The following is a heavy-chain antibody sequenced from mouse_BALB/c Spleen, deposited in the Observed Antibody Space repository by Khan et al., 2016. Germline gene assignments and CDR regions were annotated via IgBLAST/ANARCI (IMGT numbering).Heavy chain of an antibody. J-gene: IGHJ4*01. CDR2: IFPGSGST. CDR3: ARFYYGYFAMDY. Sequence: QVQLKQSGTELPRPGASVKLSCKASGYTFTDYYLHWVKQRTGQGLEWIGEIFPGSGSTYYNEKFKGKASLTADTSSSTAYMQLSSLTSEDSAVXYCARFYYGYFAMDYWGHGASVTVSS. CDR1: GYTFTDYY. D-gene: IGHD1-1*01. V-gene: IGHV1-77*01.